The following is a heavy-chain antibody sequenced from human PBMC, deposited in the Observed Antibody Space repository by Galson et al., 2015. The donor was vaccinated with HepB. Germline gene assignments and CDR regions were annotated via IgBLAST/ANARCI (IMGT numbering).Heavy chain of an antibody. Sequence: SVKVSCKASGYTFTSYGISWVRQAPGQGLEWMGRIIPILGIANYAQKFQGRVTITADKSTSTAYMELSSLRSEDTAVYYCARGTGTRTRYFDWLSWGAAFDIWGQGTMVTVSS. CDR3: ARGTGTRTRYFDWLSWGAAFDI. V-gene: IGHV1-69*04. CDR1: GYTFTSYG. D-gene: IGHD3-9*01. J-gene: IGHJ3*02. CDR2: IIPILGIA.